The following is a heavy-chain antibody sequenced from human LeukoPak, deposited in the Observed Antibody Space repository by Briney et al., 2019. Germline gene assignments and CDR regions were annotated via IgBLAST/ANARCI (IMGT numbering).Heavy chain of an antibody. Sequence: SETLSLTCSVSGYSISSGYFWGWIRQPPGKGLGRIGSMYHSGGTYYNPSLKSRVTISVDTSKNQFSLNLSSVTAADTAVYYCARDLGADTGIDYWGQGTLVTVSS. CDR2: MYHSGGT. D-gene: IGHD1-1*01. V-gene: IGHV4-38-2*02. CDR3: ARDLGADTGIDY. J-gene: IGHJ4*02. CDR1: GYSISSGYF.